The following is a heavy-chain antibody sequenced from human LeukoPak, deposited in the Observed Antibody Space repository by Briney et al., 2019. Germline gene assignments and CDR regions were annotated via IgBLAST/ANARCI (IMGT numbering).Heavy chain of an antibody. V-gene: IGHV5-51*04. CDR3: AVIPGLSAFDI. J-gene: IGHJ3*02. D-gene: IGHD1-14*01. Sequence: GESLKISCEVSGYSFTTYWIGWVRPMPGKGLEWMGIIYPGDSDTKYSPSFQGQVTISADKPISTAYLQWSSLKASDTAMYYCAVIPGLSAFDIWGQGTMVTVSS. CDR1: GYSFTTYW. CDR2: IYPGDSDT.